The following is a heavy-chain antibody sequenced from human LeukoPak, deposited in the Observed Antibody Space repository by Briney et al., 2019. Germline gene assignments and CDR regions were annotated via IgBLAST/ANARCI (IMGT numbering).Heavy chain of an antibody. CDR2: INPSGGST. CDR3: ARDSREVDLGGVLLYYFDY. J-gene: IGHJ4*02. CDR1: GYTFTSYY. Sequence: ASVKVSCKASGYTFTSYYMHWVRQAPGQGLEWMGIINPSGGSTSYAQKFQGRVTMTRDTSTSTVYMELSSLRSEDTAVYYCARDSREVDLGGVLLYYFDYWGQGTLVTVSS. V-gene: IGHV1-46*01. D-gene: IGHD2/OR15-2a*01.